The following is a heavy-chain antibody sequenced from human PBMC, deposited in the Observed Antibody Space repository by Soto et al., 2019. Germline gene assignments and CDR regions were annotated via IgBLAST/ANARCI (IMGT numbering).Heavy chain of an antibody. Sequence: QVQLQQWGAGLLKPSETLSLTCAVYGGSFSGYYWSWIRQPPGKGLEWIGEINHSGSTNYNPSLKSLVTISVDTSKNQFSLKLSSVTAADTAVYYCARYCSSTSCRGRPYGMDVWGQGTTVTVSS. J-gene: IGHJ6*02. V-gene: IGHV4-34*01. D-gene: IGHD2-2*01. CDR2: INHSGST. CDR1: GGSFSGYY. CDR3: ARYCSSTSCRGRPYGMDV.